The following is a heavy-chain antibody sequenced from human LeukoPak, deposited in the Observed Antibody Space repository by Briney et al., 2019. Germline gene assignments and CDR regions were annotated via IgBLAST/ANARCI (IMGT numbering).Heavy chain of an antibody. CDR2: IHEDGSEK. Sequence: GGSLRLSCAASGFTFSRTCMSWARQAPGKGLEWVANIHEDGSEKYYVESVKGRFTVSRDNAKNSLNLQMSSMRAEDTAVYYCVLGDGKDWGQGTLVTVSS. D-gene: IGHD4-23*01. J-gene: IGHJ4*02. V-gene: IGHV3-7*03. CDR3: VLGDGKD. CDR1: GFTFSRTC.